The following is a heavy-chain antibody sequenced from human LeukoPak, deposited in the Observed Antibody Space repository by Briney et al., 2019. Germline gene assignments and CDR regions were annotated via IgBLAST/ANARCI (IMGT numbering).Heavy chain of an antibody. CDR3: TSWGDTTAEYFQR. J-gene: IGHJ1*01. V-gene: IGHV3-7*01. CDR1: GFTVSSNY. D-gene: IGHD2-21*02. Sequence: GGSLRLSCAASGFTVSSNYMSWVRQAPGKGLEWVAHINPDGRDTYYVDSVKGRFTISRDNAQNSMYLQMNSLRVEDTAVYYCTSWGDTTAEYFQRWGQGTLVTVSS. CDR2: INPDGRDT.